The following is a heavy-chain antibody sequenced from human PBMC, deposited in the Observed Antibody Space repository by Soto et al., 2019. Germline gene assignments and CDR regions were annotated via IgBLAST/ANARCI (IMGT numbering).Heavy chain of an antibody. V-gene: IGHV5-51*01. D-gene: IGHD6-25*01. CDR3: ARHGLYGSDWDGLDV. Sequence: GEPLRISCKASGYRFSTFWIGWVRQVPGKGLESMGIIYPGEFQTKYRPSFQGQVTISVDKSISTAYLQWNSLKASDTAIYYCARHGLYGSDWDGLDVWGQGTTVTVSS. CDR1: GYRFSTFW. J-gene: IGHJ6*02. CDR2: IYPGEFQT.